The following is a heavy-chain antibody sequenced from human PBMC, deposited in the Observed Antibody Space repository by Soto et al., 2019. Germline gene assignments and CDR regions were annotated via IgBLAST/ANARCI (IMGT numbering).Heavy chain of an antibody. CDR1: GSPFTSYA. D-gene: IGHD3-16*02. CDR2: INAGNGNT. V-gene: IGHV1-3*01. CDR3: ARDTDYDYVWGSYRYSSPNLLFDY. Sequence: ASVKVSCKASGSPFTSYAMHWVRQAPGQRLEWMGWINAGNGNTKYSQKFQGRVTITRDTSASTAYMELSSLRSEDTAVYYCARDTDYDYVWGSYRYSSPNLLFDYWGQGTLVTVSS. J-gene: IGHJ4*02.